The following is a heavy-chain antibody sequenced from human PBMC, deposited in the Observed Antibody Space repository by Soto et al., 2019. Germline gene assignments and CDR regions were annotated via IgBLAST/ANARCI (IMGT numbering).Heavy chain of an antibody. V-gene: IGHV1-69*02. CDR3: ARAIAVAGEGAFDI. J-gene: IGHJ3*02. Sequence: SVKVSCKASGGTFSSYTISWVRQAPGQGLEWMGRIIPILGIANYAQKFQGRVTITADKSTSTAYMELSSLRSEDTAVYYCARAIAVAGEGAFDIWGQGTMVTVSS. CDR2: IIPILGIA. CDR1: GGTFSSYT. D-gene: IGHD6-19*01.